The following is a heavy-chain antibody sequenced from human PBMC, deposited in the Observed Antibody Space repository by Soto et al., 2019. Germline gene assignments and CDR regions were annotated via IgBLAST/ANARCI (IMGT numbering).Heavy chain of an antibody. CDR1: GYTFTSYD. CDR2: MNPNSGNT. V-gene: IGHV1-8*01. Sequence: QVQLVQSGAEVKKPGASVKVSCKASGYTFTSYDINWVRQATGQGLEWMGWMNPNSGNTGYAQKFQGRVTMTRNTSISTAYRELSSLRSEDTAVDDCARGLKSRRNYFDYWGQGTLVTVSS. CDR3: ARGLKSRRNYFDY. J-gene: IGHJ4*02.